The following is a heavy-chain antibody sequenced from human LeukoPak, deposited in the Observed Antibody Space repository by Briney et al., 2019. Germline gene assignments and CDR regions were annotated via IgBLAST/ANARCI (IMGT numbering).Heavy chain of an antibody. V-gene: IGHV3-74*01. CDR1: GNYW. D-gene: IGHD2/OR15-2a*01. CDR3: VSFYETY. J-gene: IGHJ4*02. CDR2: VNSDGSWT. Sequence: GGSLRLSCAASGNYWMHWVRQAPGKGLVWVSHVNSDGSWTSHADSVKGRFTISKDNAKNTVYLQMNSLRAEDTAVYYCVSFYETYWGRGTLVTVSS.